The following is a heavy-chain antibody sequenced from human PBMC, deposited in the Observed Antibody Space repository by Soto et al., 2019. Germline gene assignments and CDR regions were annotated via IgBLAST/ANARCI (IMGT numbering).Heavy chain of an antibody. Sequence: QVQLVESGGGVVQPGRSLRLSCAASGFTFSSYAMHWVRQAPGKGLEWVAVISYDGSNKYYADSVKGRFTISRDNSKNTLYLQMNSLRAEDTAVYYCARGGYGGKPLAYWGQGTLVTVSS. CDR1: GFTFSSYA. V-gene: IGHV3-30-3*01. CDR3: ARGGYGGKPLAY. J-gene: IGHJ4*02. CDR2: ISYDGSNK. D-gene: IGHD2-15*01.